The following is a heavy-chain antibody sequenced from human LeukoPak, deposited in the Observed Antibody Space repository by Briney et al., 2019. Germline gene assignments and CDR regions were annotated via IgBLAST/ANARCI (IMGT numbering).Heavy chain of an antibody. J-gene: IGHJ6*02. CDR1: GFTFSSYS. V-gene: IGHV3-21*04. CDR2: ISSSSYI. Sequence: GGSLRLSCAASGFTFSSYSMNWVRQAPGKGLEWVSSISSSSYIYYADSVKGRFTISRDNAKNSLYLQMNSLRAEDTAVYYCAKDIPSPPLPYYYYGMDVWGQGTTVTVSS. D-gene: IGHD2-2*02. CDR3: AKDIPSPPLPYYYYGMDV.